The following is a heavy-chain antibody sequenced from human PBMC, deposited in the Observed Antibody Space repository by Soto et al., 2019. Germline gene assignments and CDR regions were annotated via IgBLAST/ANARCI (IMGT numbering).Heavy chain of an antibody. Sequence: GGSLRLSCAASGFTFYNYAMHWVRQAPGKGLEWVSGISWYSTTIAYADSVKGRFTISRENAKNSLYLQMNSLGAQDTAFYYGAKDTGPNWGQGTLVTVSS. CDR1: GFTFYNYA. CDR2: ISWYSTTI. J-gene: IGHJ4*02. V-gene: IGHV3-9*01. CDR3: AKDTGPN.